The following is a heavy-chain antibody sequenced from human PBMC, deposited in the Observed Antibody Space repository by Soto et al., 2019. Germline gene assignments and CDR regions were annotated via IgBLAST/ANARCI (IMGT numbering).Heavy chain of an antibody. CDR2: IGSSGGNS. CDR3: AREKRHNSLGGRFGMDV. Sequence: EVQLVESGGGLVKPGGSLRLSCAVSGFIFSDFSMNWVRQAPGKGLEWVASIGSSGGNSFYADSVKGRFIISRDNAKTSLDLQINSLRAEDTAGYYCAREKRHNSLGGRFGMDVWGQGTTVTVS. J-gene: IGHJ6*01. V-gene: IGHV3-21*01. D-gene: IGHD1-1*01. CDR1: GFIFSDFS.